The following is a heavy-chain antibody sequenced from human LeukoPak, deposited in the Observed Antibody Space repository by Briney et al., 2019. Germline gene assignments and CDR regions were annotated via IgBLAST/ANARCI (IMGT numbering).Heavy chain of an antibody. Sequence: GGSLRLPCAASGFTFDDYGMSWVRQAPGKGLEWVSGINWNGGNTGYADSVKGRFTISRDNAKNSLYLQMNSLRAEDTALYYCARVASNYDFDCWGQGTLVTVSS. CDR3: ARVASNYDFDC. CDR1: GFTFDDYG. D-gene: IGHD4-11*01. J-gene: IGHJ4*02. CDR2: INWNGGNT. V-gene: IGHV3-20*04.